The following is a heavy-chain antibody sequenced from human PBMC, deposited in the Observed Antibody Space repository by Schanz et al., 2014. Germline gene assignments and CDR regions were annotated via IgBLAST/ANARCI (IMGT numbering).Heavy chain of an antibody. D-gene: IGHD6-19*01. CDR3: AKLSSSGRLAGYFDY. CDR2: FIVDSGNT. J-gene: IGHJ4*02. CDR1: GFTFSNYA. Sequence: EVQLLESGGGLVRPGGSLRLSCAASGFTFSNYAMSWVRQAPGKGLEWVSGFIVDSGNTYYAGSVKGRFSISRDYPKNTLYLQMSSLRAEDTAIYYCAKLSSSGRLAGYFDYWGQGALVTVSS. V-gene: IGHV3-23*01.